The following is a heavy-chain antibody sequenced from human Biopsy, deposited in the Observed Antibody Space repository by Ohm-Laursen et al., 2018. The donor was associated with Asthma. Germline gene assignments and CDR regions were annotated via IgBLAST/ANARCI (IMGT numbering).Heavy chain of an antibody. Sequence: LSLTCTVSGGSIVNHYWTWIRQPPGKGLEWLGKIDYSGSTNQSPSLKSRVTISVDTSKNQFSLRLISVTAADTAVYYCARVSQGELYCGGDCYSGFDYWGQGTLVTVSS. CDR1: GGSIVNHY. CDR2: IDYSGST. D-gene: IGHD2-21*01. CDR3: ARVSQGELYCGGDCYSGFDY. V-gene: IGHV4-59*11. J-gene: IGHJ4*02.